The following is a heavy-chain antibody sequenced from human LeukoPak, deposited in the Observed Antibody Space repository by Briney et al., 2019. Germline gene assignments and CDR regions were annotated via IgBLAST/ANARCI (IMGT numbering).Heavy chain of an antibody. D-gene: IGHD2-15*01. CDR3: TTEGSRNLGYCSGGNCYARDAFDI. Sequence: PGGSLRLSCAVSGFTFSNAWMSWVRQAPGKGLEWVGRITSKTDGGTTDYAAPVKGRFTISRDDSKNTLYLQMNSLKTEDTGVYYCTTEGSRNLGYCSGGNCYARDAFDIWGQGTMVTVSS. V-gene: IGHV3-15*01. CDR1: GFTFSNAW. J-gene: IGHJ3*02. CDR2: ITSKTDGGTT.